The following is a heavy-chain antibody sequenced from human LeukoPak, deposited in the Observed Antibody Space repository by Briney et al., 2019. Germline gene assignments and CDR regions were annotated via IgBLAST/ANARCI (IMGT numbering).Heavy chain of an antibody. J-gene: IGHJ5*02. V-gene: IGHV4-61*01. Sequence: PSETLSLTCTVSGGSISSSSYYWSWIRQPPGKGLEWIGYIYYSGSTNYNPSLKSRVTISVDTSKNQFSLKLSSVTAADTAVYYCARVKAAAGVPLNWFDPWGQGTLVTVSS. CDR3: ARVKAAAGVPLNWFDP. CDR1: GGSISSSSYY. D-gene: IGHD6-13*01. CDR2: IYYSGST.